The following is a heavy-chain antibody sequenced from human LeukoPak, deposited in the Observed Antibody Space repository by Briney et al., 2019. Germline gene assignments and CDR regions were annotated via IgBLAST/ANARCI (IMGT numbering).Heavy chain of an antibody. V-gene: IGHV3-23*01. CDR3: AKRRPRGWIVVVPAAPLDY. D-gene: IGHD2-2*01. CDR1: GFTFSSYA. J-gene: IGHJ4*02. Sequence: GGSLRLSCAASGFTFSSYAMSWVRQAPGKGLEWVSSISGSGGSTYYADSVKGRFTISRDNSKNTLYLQMNSLRAEDTAVYYCAKRRPRGWIVVVPAAPLDYWGQGTLVTVSS. CDR2: ISGSGGST.